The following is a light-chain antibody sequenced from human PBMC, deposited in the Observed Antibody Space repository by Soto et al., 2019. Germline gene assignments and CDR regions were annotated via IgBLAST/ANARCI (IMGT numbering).Light chain of an antibody. CDR3: QQFNSDPSIT. CDR2: DAS. CDR1: QGISSA. J-gene: IGKJ5*01. Sequence: AIQLTQSPSSLSASVGDRVTITCRASQGISSALAWYQQKPGKAPNLLIYDASSLESGVTSRFSGSGSGIDFTLTISSLQPEDIATYYCQQFNSDPSITFGQGTRLEIK. V-gene: IGKV1-13*02.